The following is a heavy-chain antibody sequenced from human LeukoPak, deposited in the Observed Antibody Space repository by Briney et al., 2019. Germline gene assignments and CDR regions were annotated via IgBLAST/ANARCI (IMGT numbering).Heavy chain of an antibody. J-gene: IGHJ6*03. Sequence: LSQTLSLTCAISGDSVSRNNAGWSWIRQSPSRGLEWLGRTYYRSKWYNDYAVSVKSRITINPDTSKNQFSLQLNSVTPEDTAVYYCARAWLYPRVRGVIIDYYYYYMDVWGKGTTVTISS. CDR2: TYYRSKWYN. CDR3: ARAWLYPRVRGVIIDYYYYYMDV. D-gene: IGHD3-10*01. CDR1: GDSVSRNNAG. V-gene: IGHV6-1*01.